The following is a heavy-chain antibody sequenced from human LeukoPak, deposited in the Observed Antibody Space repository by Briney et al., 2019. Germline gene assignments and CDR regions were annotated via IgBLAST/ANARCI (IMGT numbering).Heavy chain of an antibody. CDR3: ARERFHGSGAPKYDF. CDR2: ISTSSSYI. D-gene: IGHD3-10*01. J-gene: IGHJ4*02. V-gene: IGHV3-21*01. Sequence: GGSLRLSCAASGFTFNKYTMNWVRQAPGKGLEWVSSISTSSSYIYYADSVKGRFTISRDNAKNSLYLQGKSLRVDDTAVYYCARERFHGSGAPKYDFWGQGTLVTVSS. CDR1: GFTFNKYT.